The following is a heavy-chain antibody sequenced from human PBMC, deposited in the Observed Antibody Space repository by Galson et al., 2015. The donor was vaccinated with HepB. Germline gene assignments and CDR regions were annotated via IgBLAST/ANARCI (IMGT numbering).Heavy chain of an antibody. Sequence: TLSLTCAVYGGSFSGYSWSWIRQPPGKGLEWIGEINHSGNTNYNPSLESRVIMSIDTSKNQFSLKLSSVTAADTAVYYCARRRLTMVRGVIKGPRSYYFDYWGQGTLVTASS. V-gene: IGHV4-34*01. J-gene: IGHJ4*02. D-gene: IGHD3-10*01. CDR2: INHSGNT. CDR3: ARRRLTMVRGVIKGPRSYYFDY. CDR1: GGSFSGYS.